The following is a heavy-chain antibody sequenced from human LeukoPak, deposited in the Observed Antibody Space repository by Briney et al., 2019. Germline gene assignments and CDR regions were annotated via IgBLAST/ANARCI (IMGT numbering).Heavy chain of an antibody. CDR2: ISTSGESA. D-gene: IGHD2-15*01. CDR1: GFTFSSFW. CDR3: ARGYVSLGYFDY. Sequence: PGGSLRLSCAASGFTFSSFWMHWVRQAPGRGLEWVSVISTSGESAYYADSVKGRFTISRDNSKNTLYLQMNSLRAEDTAVYYCARGYVSLGYFDYWGQGTLVTVSS. J-gene: IGHJ4*02. V-gene: IGHV3-23*01.